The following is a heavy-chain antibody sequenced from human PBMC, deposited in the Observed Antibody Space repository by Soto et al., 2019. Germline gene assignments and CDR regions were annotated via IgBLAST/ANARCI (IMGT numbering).Heavy chain of an antibody. CDR1: GGSISSDPSYF. V-gene: IGHV4-31*03. Sequence: PSETLSLTCTVSGGSISSDPSYFWGWIRQQSGKGLDWIGHTYYSGSTYYNPTLKNRLRISVDLSQNQFSLSLSSVTAADTAVYLSARETRYAASSSLSGYYYAMDVWGQGLTVTVSS. CDR3: ARETRYAASSSLSGYYYAMDV. J-gene: IGHJ6*02. D-gene: IGHD2-15*01. CDR2: TYYSGST.